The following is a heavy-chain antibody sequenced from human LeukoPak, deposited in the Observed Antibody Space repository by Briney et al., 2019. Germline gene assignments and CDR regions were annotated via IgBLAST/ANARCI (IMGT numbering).Heavy chain of an antibody. V-gene: IGHV3-23*01. CDR1: GFSFSSNP. D-gene: IGHD2-15*01. CDR2: ISGSGGDT. CDR3: AKKYSGLQPFDS. Sequence: QPGGSLTLSCAASGFSFSSNPMSWVRQAPGKGLEWVAGISGSGGDTSYADSVKGRFTISRDDSKNTLYLQMNSLRADDTAVYYCAKKYSGLQPFDSWGQGTLVTVSS. J-gene: IGHJ4*02.